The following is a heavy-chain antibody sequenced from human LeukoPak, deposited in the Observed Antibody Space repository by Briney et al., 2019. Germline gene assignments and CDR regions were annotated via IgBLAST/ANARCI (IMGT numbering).Heavy chain of an antibody. D-gene: IGHD6-19*01. CDR1: GYTFTSYG. CDR2: ISAYNGNT. CDR3: AREFPEQWLTRPNWYFDL. Sequence: GASVKVSCKASGYTFTSYGISWVRQAPGQGLEWMGWISAYNGNTNYAQKLQGRVTMTTDTSTSTAYMELRSLRSDDTAVYYCAREFPEQWLTRPNWYFDLWGRGTLVTVSS. J-gene: IGHJ2*01. V-gene: IGHV1-18*01.